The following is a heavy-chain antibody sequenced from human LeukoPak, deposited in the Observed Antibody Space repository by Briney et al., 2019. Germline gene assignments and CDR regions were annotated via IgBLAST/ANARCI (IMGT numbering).Heavy chain of an antibody. D-gene: IGHD3-22*01. J-gene: IGHJ5*02. Sequence: PSQTLSLTCTVSGGSISSGTYYWSWIRQPAGKGLEWIGYIYYSGSTNYNPSLKSRVTISVDTSKNQFSLKLSSVTAADTAVYYCARDSWDYYDSSGYYWSWFDPWGQGTLVTVSS. V-gene: IGHV4-61*10. CDR2: IYYSGST. CDR1: GGSISSGTYY. CDR3: ARDSWDYYDSSGYYWSWFDP.